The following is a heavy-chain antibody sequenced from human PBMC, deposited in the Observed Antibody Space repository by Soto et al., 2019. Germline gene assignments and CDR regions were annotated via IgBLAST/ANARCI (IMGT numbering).Heavy chain of an antibody. Sequence: GGSLRLSCAASGFTFSSYAMSWVRQAPGKGLEWVSAISGSGTTTFYADSVEGRFTISRDNSKNTLYLEMNSLRAGDTAIYCCAKNGGIAARTEVKYNWFDSWGQGTLVTVSS. J-gene: IGHJ5*01. V-gene: IGHV3-23*01. CDR1: GFTFSSYA. CDR2: ISGSGTTT. D-gene: IGHD6-6*01. CDR3: AKNGGIAARTEVKYNWFDS.